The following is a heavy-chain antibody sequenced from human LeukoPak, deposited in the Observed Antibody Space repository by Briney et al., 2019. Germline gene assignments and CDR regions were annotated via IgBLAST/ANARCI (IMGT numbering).Heavy chain of an antibody. Sequence: PGGSLRLSCAASGFALNNYAIHWVRQAPGKGLEWVAVISYDGNNKYYTDSVQGRFTISRDNSKNTLYLQMNSLRAEDTAVYYCAKEDDSSGYYSYDAFDIWGQGTMVTVSS. CDR3: AKEDDSSGYYSYDAFDI. CDR1: GFALNNYA. D-gene: IGHD3-22*01. V-gene: IGHV3-30*04. CDR2: ISYDGNNK. J-gene: IGHJ3*02.